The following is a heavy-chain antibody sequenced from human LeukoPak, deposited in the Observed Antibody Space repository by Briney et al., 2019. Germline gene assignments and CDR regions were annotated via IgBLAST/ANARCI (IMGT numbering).Heavy chain of an antibody. D-gene: IGHD1-26*01. V-gene: IGHV3-23*01. CDR2: ISGSGGST. CDR3: ATELLVGATRGRFDY. Sequence: GGSLRLSCAASGFTFSSYAMSWVRPAPGKGLEGVSAISGSGGSTYYAASVKGRFTISIDNSKNTMYLQMNSLRAEETAVYYCATELLVGATRGRFDYWGQGSLVTVSS. CDR1: GFTFSSYA. J-gene: IGHJ4*02.